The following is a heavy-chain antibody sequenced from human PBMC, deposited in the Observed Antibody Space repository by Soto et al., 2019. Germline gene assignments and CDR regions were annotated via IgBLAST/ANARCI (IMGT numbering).Heavy chain of an antibody. J-gene: IGHJ4*02. Sequence: SETLSLTCTVSGGSISSSSYYWGWIRQPPGKGLEWIGSIYYSGSTYYNPSLKSRVTISVDTSKNQFSLKLSSVTAADTAVYYCATVEITMVRGVIITLFDYWGQGTLVTVSS. CDR2: IYYSGST. D-gene: IGHD3-10*01. V-gene: IGHV4-39*01. CDR3: ATVEITMVRGVIITLFDY. CDR1: GGSISSSSYY.